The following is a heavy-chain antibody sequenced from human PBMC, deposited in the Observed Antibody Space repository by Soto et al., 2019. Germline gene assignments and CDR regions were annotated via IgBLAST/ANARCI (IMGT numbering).Heavy chain of an antibody. CDR2: ISYLGTKT. CDR1: GFTFSEYD. V-gene: IGHV3-33*08. CDR3: ARTDTGGTYFEF. J-gene: IGHJ4*02. Sequence: GSLRLSCADSGFTFSEYDMHWVRQAPGKGLEWVALISYLGTKTDYADSVKGRFTISRDNFKKTVSLQMESLRAEDSAVYFCARTDTGGTYFEFWGRGTLVTVSS. D-gene: IGHD3-16*01.